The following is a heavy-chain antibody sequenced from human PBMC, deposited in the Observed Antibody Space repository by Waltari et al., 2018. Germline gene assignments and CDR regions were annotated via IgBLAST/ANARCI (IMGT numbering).Heavy chain of an antibody. J-gene: IGHJ3*02. CDR3: AKGSTYYYDSSGQSDAFDI. V-gene: IGHV3-9*01. Sequence: GGGLVQPGRSLRLSCAASGFTFDDYAMHWVRQAPGKGLEWVSGISWNSGSIGYGDSVKGRFTISRDNAKNSLYLQMNSLRAEDTALYYCAKGSTYYYDSSGQSDAFDIWGQGTMVTVSS. D-gene: IGHD3-22*01. CDR2: ISWNSGSI. CDR1: GFTFDDYA.